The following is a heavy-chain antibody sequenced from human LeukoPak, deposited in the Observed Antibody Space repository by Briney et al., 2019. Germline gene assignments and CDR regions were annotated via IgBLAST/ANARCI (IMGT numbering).Heavy chain of an antibody. CDR3: ARGGGTPVLGWFDY. V-gene: IGHV1-69*13. J-gene: IGHJ4*02. CDR1: GGTFSSYA. CDR2: IIPIFGTA. D-gene: IGHD2-15*01. Sequence: ASVKVSCKASGGTFSSYAISWVRQAPGQGLEWMGGIIPIFGTANYAQKFQGRVTITADESTSTAYMELSSLRSEDTAVYYCARGGGTPVLGWFDYWGQGTLVTVSS.